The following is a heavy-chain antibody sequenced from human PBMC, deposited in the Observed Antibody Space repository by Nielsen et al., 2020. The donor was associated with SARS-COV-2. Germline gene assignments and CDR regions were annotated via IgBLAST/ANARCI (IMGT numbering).Heavy chain of an antibody. CDR3: ARAKPSPPYYDSSGYYLFDY. D-gene: IGHD3-22*01. CDR1: GFTFSSYA. CDR2: ISYDGSNK. V-gene: IGHV3-30*04. Sequence: GESLKISCAASGFTFSSYAMHWVRQAPGKGLEWVAVISYDGSNKYYADSVKGRFTISRDNAKNSLYLQMNSLRAEDTAVYYCARAKPSPPYYDSSGYYLFDYWGQGTLVTVSS. J-gene: IGHJ4*02.